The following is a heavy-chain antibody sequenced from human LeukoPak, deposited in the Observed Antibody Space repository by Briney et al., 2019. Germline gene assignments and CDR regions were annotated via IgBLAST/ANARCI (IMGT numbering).Heavy chain of an antibody. J-gene: IGHJ6*04. CDR1: GFTFSNYW. CDR3: ATVSVVAGTGAWDV. Sequence: GGSLRLSCAASGFTFSNYWMHWVRQAPGKGLVWVSRINTDGSSTTYADSVKGRFTISRDNAKNTLYLQMNSLRAEDTAVYYCATVSVVAGTGAWDVWGKGTTVTVSS. CDR2: INTDGSST. D-gene: IGHD2-15*01. V-gene: IGHV3-74*01.